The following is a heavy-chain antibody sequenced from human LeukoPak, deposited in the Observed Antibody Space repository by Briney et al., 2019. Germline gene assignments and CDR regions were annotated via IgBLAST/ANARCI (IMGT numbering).Heavy chain of an antibody. CDR3: ARAPYYSHVEFYFDY. Sequence: GGSLRLSCVVSGFTFSSYWMSWVRQAPGQGLEWVANMKQDGSEKYYVDSVKGRFTISRDNAKNSLYLQMNSLRAEDTAVYYCARAPYYSHVEFYFDYWGQGTLVTVSS. D-gene: IGHD3-22*01. V-gene: IGHV3-7*03. CDR1: GFTFSSYW. CDR2: MKQDGSEK. J-gene: IGHJ4*02.